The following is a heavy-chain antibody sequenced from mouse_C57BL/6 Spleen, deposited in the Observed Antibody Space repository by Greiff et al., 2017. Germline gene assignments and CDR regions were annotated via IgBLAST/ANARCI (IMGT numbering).Heavy chain of an antibody. CDR1: GFTFSSYA. J-gene: IGHJ4*01. Sequence: EVQRVESGGDLVKPGGSLKLSCAASGFTFSSYAMSWVRQTPDKRLEWVATISSGGSYTYYPDSVKGRFTFSRDNAKNTLYLHMSSLKSEDTAMDYCSRGDGSIFVSAMDYWGQGTSVTVSS. D-gene: IGHD1-1*01. V-gene: IGHV5-6*01. CDR3: SRGDGSIFVSAMDY. CDR2: ISSGGSYT.